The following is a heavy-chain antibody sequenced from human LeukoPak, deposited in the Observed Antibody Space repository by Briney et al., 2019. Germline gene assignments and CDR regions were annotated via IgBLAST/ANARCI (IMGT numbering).Heavy chain of an antibody. CDR3: AREYPGPYDILTGAYYFDY. CDR2: ISSSSSYI. D-gene: IGHD3-9*01. J-gene: IGHJ4*02. CDR1: GFTFSSYT. V-gene: IGHV3-21*01. Sequence: PGGSLRLSCTASGFTFSSYTINWVRQAPGKGLEWVSSISSSSSYIYYADSVKGRFTISRDNAKNSLYLQMNSLRAEDTALYYCAREYPGPYDILTGAYYFDYWGQGTLVTVSS.